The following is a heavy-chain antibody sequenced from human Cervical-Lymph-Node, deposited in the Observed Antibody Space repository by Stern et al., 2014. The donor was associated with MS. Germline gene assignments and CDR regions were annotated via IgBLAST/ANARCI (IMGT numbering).Heavy chain of an antibody. Sequence: EMQLVESGGGLVQPGGSLRLSCSASGFTFSNYGMSWVRQAPGKGLEWVSSMSGSGGSASFAASVKGRFTISRDNSKNTLFLHINSLRVEDTAVYYCAKDRTGLGSSYYFDNWGQGTLVTVSS. J-gene: IGHJ4*02. V-gene: IGHV3-23*04. CDR1: GFTFSNYG. D-gene: IGHD2-15*01. CDR2: MSGSGGSA. CDR3: AKDRTGLGSSYYFDN.